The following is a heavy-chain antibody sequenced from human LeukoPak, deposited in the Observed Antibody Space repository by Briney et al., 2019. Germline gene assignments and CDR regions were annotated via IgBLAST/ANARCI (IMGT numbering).Heavy chain of an antibody. Sequence: SVKVSCKASGGTFSSYAISWVRQAPGQGLEWMGGIIPIFGTANYAQKFQGRVTITADESTSTACMELSSLRSEDTAVYYCAEGVYSYGRIYFDYWGQGTLVTVSS. D-gene: IGHD5-18*01. V-gene: IGHV1-69*13. CDR3: AEGVYSYGRIYFDY. CDR1: GGTFSSYA. CDR2: IIPIFGTA. J-gene: IGHJ4*02.